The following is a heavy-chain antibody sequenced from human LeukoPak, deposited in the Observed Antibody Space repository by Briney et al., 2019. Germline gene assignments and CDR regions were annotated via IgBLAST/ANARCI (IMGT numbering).Heavy chain of an antibody. CDR1: GYSFTSYW. J-gene: IGHJ6*03. Sequence: GESLKISCKGSGYSFTSYWIGWVRQMPGKGLEWMGIIYPGHSDTRYSPSFQGQVTISADKSISTAYLQWSSRKASDTAMYYCARGYDFWSGYPNYYYYMDVWGKGTTVTVSS. CDR2: IYPGHSDT. CDR3: ARGYDFWSGYPNYYYYMDV. V-gene: IGHV5-51*01. D-gene: IGHD3-3*01.